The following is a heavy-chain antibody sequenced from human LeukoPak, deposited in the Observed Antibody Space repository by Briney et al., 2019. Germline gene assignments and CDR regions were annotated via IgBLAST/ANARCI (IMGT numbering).Heavy chain of an antibody. D-gene: IGHD3-10*01. CDR1: GGTFSSYA. CDR3: ALLGSGSYYNGDAFDI. J-gene: IGHJ3*02. Sequence: SVKVSCKASGGTFSSYAISWVRQAPGQGLEWMGRIIPILGIANYAQKFQGRVTITADKSTSTAYMELSSLRSEDTAVYYCALLGSGSYYNGDAFDIWGQGTMVTVSS. V-gene: IGHV1-69*04. CDR2: IIPILGIA.